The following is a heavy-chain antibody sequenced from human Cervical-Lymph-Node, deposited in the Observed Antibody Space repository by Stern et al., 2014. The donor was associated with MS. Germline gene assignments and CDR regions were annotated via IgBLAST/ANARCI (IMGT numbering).Heavy chain of an antibody. CDR3: ARDANYGTLDY. D-gene: IGHD4/OR15-4a*01. Sequence: QVQLVESGGGVVQPGRSLRLSCAASGLNFNRYGMHWVRQAPGKGLEWVAVKWYYENNKYYGASVKGRFTISGDNSKNTVYLEMNSLRVEDTAVYYCARDANYGTLDYWGQGTLVTVSS. J-gene: IGHJ4*02. CDR1: GLNFNRYG. CDR2: KWYYENNK. V-gene: IGHV3-33*01.